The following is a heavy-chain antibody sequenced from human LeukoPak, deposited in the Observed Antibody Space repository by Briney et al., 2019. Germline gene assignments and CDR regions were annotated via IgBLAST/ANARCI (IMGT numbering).Heavy chain of an antibody. CDR3: AEVVSYDSSGYGY. CDR1: GFTFSSYA. CDR2: ISGSGGST. Sequence: PGGSLRLSCAASGFTFSSYAMSWVRQAPGKGLEWVSAISGSGGSTYYADSVKGRFTISRDNSKNTLYLRMNSLRAEDTAVYYCAEVVSYDSSGYGYWGQGTLVTVSS. D-gene: IGHD3-22*01. J-gene: IGHJ4*02. V-gene: IGHV3-23*01.